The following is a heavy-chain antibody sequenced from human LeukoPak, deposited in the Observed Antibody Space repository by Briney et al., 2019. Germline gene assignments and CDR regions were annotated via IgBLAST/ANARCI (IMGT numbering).Heavy chain of an antibody. D-gene: IGHD3-10*01. V-gene: IGHV3-48*03. CDR1: GFTFSSYE. CDR2: ISSSGSTI. CDR3: AREGYYGAFDI. J-gene: IGHJ3*02. Sequence: PGGSLRLSCVASGFTFSSYEMKWVRQAPGKGLEWVSYISSSGSTIYYADSVKGRFTISRDNAKNSLNLQMNSLRDEDTAVYYCAREGYYGAFDIWGQGTVVTVSS.